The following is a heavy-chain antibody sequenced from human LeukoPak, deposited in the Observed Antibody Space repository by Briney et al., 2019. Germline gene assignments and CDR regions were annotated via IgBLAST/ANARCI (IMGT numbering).Heavy chain of an antibody. Sequence: GGSLRLSCAASGFTFSSYAMSWVRQAPGKGLEWVSAIGGSGGITHYADSVKGRFTISRDNSKNTLYLQMNSLRAEDTAMYYCAKGRRHYYDSSGYAAVLQHWGQGTLVTVSS. D-gene: IGHD3-22*01. V-gene: IGHV3-23*01. CDR3: AKGRRHYYDSSGYAAVLQH. CDR2: IGGSGGIT. J-gene: IGHJ1*01. CDR1: GFTFSSYA.